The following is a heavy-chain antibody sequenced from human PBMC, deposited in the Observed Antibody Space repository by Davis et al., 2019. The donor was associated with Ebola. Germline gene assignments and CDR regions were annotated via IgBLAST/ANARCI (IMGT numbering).Heavy chain of an antibody. J-gene: IGHJ6*04. V-gene: IGHV3-48*04. Sequence: GESLKISCAASGFTFSSYSMNWVRQAPGKGLEWVSYISSSSSTIYYADSVKGRFTISRDNAKNTLYLQMNSLRAEDTAVYYCARGGLFGVVIAYYYYGMDVWGKGTTVTVSS. D-gene: IGHD3-3*01. CDR1: GFTFSSYS. CDR2: ISSSSSTI. CDR3: ARGGLFGVVIAYYYYGMDV.